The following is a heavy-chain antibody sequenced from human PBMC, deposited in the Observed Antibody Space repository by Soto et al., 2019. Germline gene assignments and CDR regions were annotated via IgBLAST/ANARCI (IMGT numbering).Heavy chain of an antibody. Sequence: EVQLVESGEGLVQPGGSLRLSCAASGFTFSSYAMHWVRQAPGKGLEYVSAISSNGGSTYYADSVKGRFTISRDNSKNXLSXQMGSLRAEDMAVYYCARGSRITIFGVVIPDAFDIWGQGTMVTVSS. J-gene: IGHJ3*02. CDR2: ISSNGGST. CDR3: ARGSRITIFGVVIPDAFDI. CDR1: GFTFSSYA. D-gene: IGHD3-3*01. V-gene: IGHV3-64*02.